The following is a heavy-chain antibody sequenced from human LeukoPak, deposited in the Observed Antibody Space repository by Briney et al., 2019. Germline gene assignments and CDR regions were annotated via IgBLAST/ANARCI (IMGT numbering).Heavy chain of an antibody. J-gene: IGHJ4*02. V-gene: IGHV4-4*07. CDR1: GGSISSYY. Sequence: PSETLSLTCTVSGGSISSYYWSWIRQPAGKGLEWIGRIYTSGSTNYNPSLKSRVTMSVDTSKNQFSLKLSPVTAADTAVYYCAREYYYDSSGYSPTYYFDYWGQGTLVTVSS. CDR3: AREYYYDSSGYSPTYYFDY. CDR2: IYTSGST. D-gene: IGHD3-22*01.